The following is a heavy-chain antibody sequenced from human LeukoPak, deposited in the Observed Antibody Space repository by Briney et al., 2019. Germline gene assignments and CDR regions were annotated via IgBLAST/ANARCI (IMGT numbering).Heavy chain of an antibody. CDR3: ARGRNGRTMVRGPMDV. D-gene: IGHD3-10*01. J-gene: IGHJ6*04. Sequence: SETLSLTCAVYGGSFSGYYWSWIRQPPGKGLEWIGEINHSGSTNYNPSLKSRVTISVDTSKNQFSLKLSSVTAADTAVYYCARGRNGRTMVRGPMDVWGKGTTVTVSS. CDR1: GGSFSGYY. V-gene: IGHV4-34*01. CDR2: INHSGST.